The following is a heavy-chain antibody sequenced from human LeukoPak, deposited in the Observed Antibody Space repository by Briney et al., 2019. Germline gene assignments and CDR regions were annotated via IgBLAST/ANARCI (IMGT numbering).Heavy chain of an antibody. Sequence: SETLSLTCTVSGGPISSYYWSWIRQPPEKGLEWIGYIYYSGSTNYNPSLKSRVTISVDTSKNQFSLKLSSVTAADTAVYYCARSSRSYQGFGYWGQGTLVTVSS. D-gene: IGHD2-2*01. CDR3: ARSSRSYQGFGY. CDR1: GGPISSYY. J-gene: IGHJ4*02. V-gene: IGHV4-59*01. CDR2: IYYSGST.